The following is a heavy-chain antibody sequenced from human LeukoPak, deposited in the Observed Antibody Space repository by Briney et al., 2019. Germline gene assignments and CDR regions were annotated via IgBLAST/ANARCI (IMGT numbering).Heavy chain of an antibody. Sequence: SETLSLTCTVSGGSISSYYWSWIRQPPGKGLEWIGYIYYSGSTYYNQSLKSRVTISVDTSKNQFSLKLSSVTAADTAVYYCASPPGGSSYDGYFDYWGQGTLVTVSS. D-gene: IGHD6-6*01. CDR2: IYYSGST. J-gene: IGHJ4*02. V-gene: IGHV4-59*06. CDR3: ASPPGGSSYDGYFDY. CDR1: GGSISSYY.